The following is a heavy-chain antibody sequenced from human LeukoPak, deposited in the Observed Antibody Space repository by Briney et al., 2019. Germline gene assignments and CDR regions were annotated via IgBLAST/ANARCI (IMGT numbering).Heavy chain of an antibody. CDR3: ARDPGSGWFYY. D-gene: IGHD6-19*01. CDR1: GGSISSYY. J-gene: IGHJ4*02. CDR2: IYYSGST. Sequence: PSETLSLTCTVSGGSISSYYWSWIRQPPGKGLEWIGYIYYSGSTNYNPSLKSRVTISVDTSKNQFSLKLSSVSAADTAVYYCARDPGSGWFYYWGQGTLVTVSS. V-gene: IGHV4-59*01.